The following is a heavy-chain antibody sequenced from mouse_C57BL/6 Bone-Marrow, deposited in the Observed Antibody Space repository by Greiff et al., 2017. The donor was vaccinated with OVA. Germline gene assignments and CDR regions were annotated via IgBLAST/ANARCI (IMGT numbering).Heavy chain of an antibody. Sequence: QVQLQQSGAELMKPGASVKLSCKATGYTFTGYWIEWVKQRPGHGLEWIGEILPGSGSTNYNEKFKGKATFTADTSSNTAYMQLSSLTTEDSAIYYGARRGLYYGSSHGAMDYWGQGTSVTVSS. CDR2: ILPGSGST. CDR3: ARRGLYYGSSHGAMDY. CDR1: GYTFTGYW. D-gene: IGHD1-1*01. V-gene: IGHV1-9*01. J-gene: IGHJ4*01.